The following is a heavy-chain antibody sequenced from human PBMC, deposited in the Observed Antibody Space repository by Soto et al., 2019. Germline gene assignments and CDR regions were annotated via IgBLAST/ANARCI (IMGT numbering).Heavy chain of an antibody. CDR1: GYSFTSYW. J-gene: IGHJ4*02. D-gene: IGHD2-2*01. CDR3: ARHGEYQLLMTGLQFDY. V-gene: IGHV5-10-1*01. Sequence: GESLKISCKGSGYSFTSYWISWVRQMPGKGLEWMGRIDPRDSYTNYSPSFQGHVTISADKSVSTAYLQWSSLKASDTAIYYCARHGEYQLLMTGLQFDYWGQGTPVTVSS. CDR2: IDPRDSYT.